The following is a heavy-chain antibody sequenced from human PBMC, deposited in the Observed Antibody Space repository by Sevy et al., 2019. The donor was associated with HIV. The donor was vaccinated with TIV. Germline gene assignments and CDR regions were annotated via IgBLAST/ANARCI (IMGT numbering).Heavy chain of an antibody. CDR1: GGSISSYY. D-gene: IGHD4-4*01. CDR2: IYYSGST. J-gene: IGHJ6*03. V-gene: IGHV4-59*08. Sequence: SETLSLTCTVSGGSISSYYWSWIRQPPGKGLEWIGYIYYSGSTNYNPSLKSRFTISVDTSKNQFSLKLSSVTAADTAVYYCARHSLSEGNHYYYYYMDVWGKGTTVTVSS. CDR3: ARHSLSEGNHYYYYYMDV.